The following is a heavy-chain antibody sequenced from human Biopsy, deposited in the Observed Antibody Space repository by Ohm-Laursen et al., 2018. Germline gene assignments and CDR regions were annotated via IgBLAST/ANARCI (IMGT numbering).Heavy chain of an antibody. CDR2: ISGIGDTT. CDR3: ARDPTWGSYFDS. J-gene: IGHJ4*02. V-gene: IGHV3-11*01. CDR1: GFTFSNHW. Sequence: SLRLSCAAPGFTFSNHWMSWIRQAPGRGLEWVSHISGIGDTTYYADSVKGRFTISRDNSKNSLYLQMNSLRAEDTAVYYCARDPTWGSYFDSWGRGSLVTVSS. D-gene: IGHD3-16*01.